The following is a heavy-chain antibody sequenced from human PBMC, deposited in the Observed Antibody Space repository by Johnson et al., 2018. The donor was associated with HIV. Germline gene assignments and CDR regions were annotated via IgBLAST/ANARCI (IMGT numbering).Heavy chain of an antibody. V-gene: IGHV3-66*01. CDR1: GFTVSTKY. D-gene: IGHD5-18*01. CDR2: IYSGDTT. CDR3: ARAYSYGAFDI. J-gene: IGHJ3*02. Sequence: VQLVESGGGLVQPGGSLRLSCASGFTVSTKYMSWVRQAPGKGLEWVSVIYSGDTTYYADSVKGRFTISRDNSKNTLYLQMNSLRAEDTAVYYCARAYSYGAFDIWGLGTKVTVSS.